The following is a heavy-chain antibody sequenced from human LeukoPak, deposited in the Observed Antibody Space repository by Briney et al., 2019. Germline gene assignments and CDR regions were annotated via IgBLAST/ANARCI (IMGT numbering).Heavy chain of an antibody. J-gene: IGHJ4*02. CDR1: GGSISSGSYY. Sequence: SQTLSLTCTVSGGSISSGSYYWSWIRQPAGKGLEWIGRIYTSGSTNYNPSLKSRVTISVDTSKNQFSLKLSSVTAADTAVYYCARETSLAGFASGLGFNYWGQGILVTVSS. CDR3: ARETSLAGFASGLGFNY. V-gene: IGHV4-61*02. CDR2: IYTSGST. D-gene: IGHD6-19*01.